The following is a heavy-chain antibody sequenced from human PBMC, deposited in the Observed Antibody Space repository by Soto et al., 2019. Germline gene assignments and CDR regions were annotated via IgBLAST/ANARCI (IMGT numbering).Heavy chain of an antibody. J-gene: IGHJ6*03. CDR3: ARDSPDPHYYYYMDV. CDR1: GGSISSGGYY. Sequence: TSETLSLTCTVSGGSISSGGYYWSWIRQHPGKGLEWIGYIYYSGSTYYNPSLKSRVTISVDTSKNQFSLKLSSVTAADTAVYYCARDSPDPHYYYYMDVWGKGTTVNVSS. V-gene: IGHV4-31*03. CDR2: IYYSGST.